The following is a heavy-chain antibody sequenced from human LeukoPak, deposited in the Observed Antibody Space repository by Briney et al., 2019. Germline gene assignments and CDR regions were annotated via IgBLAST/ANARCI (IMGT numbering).Heavy chain of an antibody. CDR1: GYTFTSYF. V-gene: IGHV1-46*01. CDR2: INPGAGST. CDR3: ARDLGSKKCFEY. D-gene: IGHD1-26*01. Sequence: ASVKVSCKASGYTFTSYFIHWVRQTPGQPLEWMGIINPGAGSTTYAQKFQGKVTMTRDTSTSTVYMELSSLRSEDTAVYYCARDLGSKKCFEYWGQGTLVTVSS. J-gene: IGHJ4*02.